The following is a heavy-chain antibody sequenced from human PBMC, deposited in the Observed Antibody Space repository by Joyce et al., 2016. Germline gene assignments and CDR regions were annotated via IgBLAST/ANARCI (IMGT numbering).Heavy chain of an antibody. J-gene: IGHJ1*01. D-gene: IGHD3-22*01. CDR3: ARRSNEGYWLQYFEH. V-gene: IGHV4-34*01. CDR1: NGSFSGYY. CDR2: INHRGSA. Sequence: QVQLQQWGAGLLKPSETLSLTCAVYNGSFSGYYWSWIRQSPEKGLEWIAEINHRGSANYNPSLRSRVTISVDTSKNKVSLKLSSVTAADTAVYYCARRSNEGYWLQYFEHWGQGTLVTVSS.